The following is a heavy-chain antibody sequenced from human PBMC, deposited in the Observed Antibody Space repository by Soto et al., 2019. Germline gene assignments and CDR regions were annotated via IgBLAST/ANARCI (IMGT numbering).Heavy chain of an antibody. V-gene: IGHV1-8*01. J-gene: IGHJ4*02. CDR2: MQPSTGRT. D-gene: IGHD6-19*01. Sequence: QVQLVQSGAEVREPGASVKVSCKASGYSFTSLDINWVRQTAGQGLEWMGWMQPSTGRTGYAQKFQGRVTMTRDTSINPDYMYLTTLTSDDTAFYDCARGVSAGFDYWGQGTLVTFSS. CDR1: GYSFTSLD. CDR3: ARGVSAGFDY.